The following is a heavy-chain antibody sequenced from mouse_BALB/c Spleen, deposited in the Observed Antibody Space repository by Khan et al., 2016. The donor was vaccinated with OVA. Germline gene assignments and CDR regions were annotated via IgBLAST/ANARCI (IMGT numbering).Heavy chain of an antibody. V-gene: IGHV5-17*02. CDR3: ANSRYEAWFAS. J-gene: IGHJ3*01. CDR1: GFTFSSFG. CDR2: IGSDSSTI. Sequence: EVELVESGGGLVQPGGSRKLSCTASGFTFSSFGMHWVRQAPEKGLEWVAYIGSDSSTIYYADTVKGRFTISRDNPKNTLLLQLTSLRSEDTAMYYWANSRYEAWFASWGQGTLVTVSA. D-gene: IGHD2-12*01.